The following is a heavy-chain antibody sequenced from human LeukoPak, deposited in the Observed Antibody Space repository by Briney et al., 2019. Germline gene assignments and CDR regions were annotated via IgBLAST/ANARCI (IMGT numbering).Heavy chain of an antibody. J-gene: IGHJ4*02. D-gene: IGHD6-6*01. CDR1: GYSFVSYW. Sequence: GESLKISCKGSGYSFVSYWIAWVRQMPGKGLEWMGIIYPGDSDTRYSPSFEGQVTISVDKSISTAYLQWSSLKASDTAMYYCARHSGPYSRSDYWGQRTLVTVSS. V-gene: IGHV5-51*01. CDR3: ARHSGPYSRSDY. CDR2: IYPGDSDT.